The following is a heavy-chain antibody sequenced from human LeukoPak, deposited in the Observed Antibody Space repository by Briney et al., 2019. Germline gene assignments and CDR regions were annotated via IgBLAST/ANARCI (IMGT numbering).Heavy chain of an antibody. V-gene: IGHV4-39*07. J-gene: IGHJ6*02. CDR1: GGSISSSSYY. CDR3: ARDGSMVRGVIINSYYYYGMDV. Sequence: SETLSLTCTVSGGSISSSSYYWGWIRQPPGKGLEWIGSIYYSGSTYYNPSLKSRVTISVDTSKNQFSLKLSSVTAADTAVYYCARDGSMVRGVIINSYYYYGMDVWGQGTTVTVSS. D-gene: IGHD3-10*01. CDR2: IYYSGST.